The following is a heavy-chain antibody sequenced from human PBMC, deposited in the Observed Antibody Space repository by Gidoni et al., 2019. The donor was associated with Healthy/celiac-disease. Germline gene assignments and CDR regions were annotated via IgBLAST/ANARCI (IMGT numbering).Heavy chain of an antibody. J-gene: IGHJ4*02. D-gene: IGHD6-19*01. CDR2: INPNSGGT. CDR3: ARVRRIAVAGPGFDY. CDR1: GYTFTGYY. V-gene: IGHV1-2*02. Sequence: QVQLVQSGAEVKKPGASVKVSCKASGYTFTGYYMHWVRQAPGQGLEWMGWINPNSGGTNYAQKFQGRVTMTRDTSISTAYMELSRLRSDDTAVYYCARVRRIAVAGPGFDYWGQGTLVTVSS.